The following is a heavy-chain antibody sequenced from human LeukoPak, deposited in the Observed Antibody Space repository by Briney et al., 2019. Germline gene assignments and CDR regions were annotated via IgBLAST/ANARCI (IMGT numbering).Heavy chain of an antibody. CDR2: IYTSGST. J-gene: IGHJ4*02. Sequence: SETLSLTCTVSGGSISSYYWSWIRQPAGKGLEWIGRIYTSGSTDYNPSLKSRVTMSVDTSKNQFSLKLSSVTAADTAVYYCARGLGYYDFWSGIFDYWGQGTLVTVSS. CDR3: ARGLGYYDFWSGIFDY. CDR1: GGSISSYY. V-gene: IGHV4-4*07. D-gene: IGHD3-3*01.